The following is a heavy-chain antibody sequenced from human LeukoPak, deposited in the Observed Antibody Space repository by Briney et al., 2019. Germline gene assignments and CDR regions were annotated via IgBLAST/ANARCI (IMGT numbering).Heavy chain of an antibody. J-gene: IGHJ4*01. CDR2: ISGSGVST. CDR1: GFRFSSYA. CDR3: AKDERNWNYNLASQTYD. V-gene: IGHV3-23*01. Sequence: GGSLRLSCAASGFRFSSYAMSWVRQAPGKGLEWVSAISGSGVSTYYADSVKGRFTVSRDNSKNTLYLQMSSLRAEDTAVYYCAKDERNWNYNLASQTYDWGQGALVTVSS. D-gene: IGHD1-7*01.